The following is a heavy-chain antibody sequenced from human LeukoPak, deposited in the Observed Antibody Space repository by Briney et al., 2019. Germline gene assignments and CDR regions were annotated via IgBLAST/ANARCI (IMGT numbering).Heavy chain of an antibody. J-gene: IGHJ3*02. V-gene: IGHV3-30*18. D-gene: IGHD3-10*01. Sequence: QPGGSLRLSCAASGFTFGSYGMHWVRQAPGKGLEWVAVISYDGSNKYYADSVKDRFTISRDNSKNTLYLQMNSLRAEDTAVYYCAKVAVYYYGSGSYNDAFDIWGQGTMVTVSS. CDR1: GFTFGSYG. CDR2: ISYDGSNK. CDR3: AKVAVYYYGSGSYNDAFDI.